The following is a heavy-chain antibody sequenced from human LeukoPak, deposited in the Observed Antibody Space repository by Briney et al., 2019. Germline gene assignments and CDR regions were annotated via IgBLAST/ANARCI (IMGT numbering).Heavy chain of an antibody. Sequence: GGSLRLSCAASGFTFSSYGMHWVRQAPGKGLEWVAVIWYDGSNKYYADSVKGRFTISRDNSKNTLYLQMNSLRAEDTAVYYCARGRAAAGPSHDAFDIWGQGTMVTVSS. V-gene: IGHV3-33*01. CDR3: ARGRAAAGPSHDAFDI. J-gene: IGHJ3*02. CDR1: GFTFSSYG. D-gene: IGHD6-25*01. CDR2: IWYDGSNK.